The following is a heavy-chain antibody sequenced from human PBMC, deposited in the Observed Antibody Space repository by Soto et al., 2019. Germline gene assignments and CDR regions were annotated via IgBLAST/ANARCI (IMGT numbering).Heavy chain of an antibody. CDR3: AKGNYDFWSGYSFDY. V-gene: IGHV3-23*01. D-gene: IGHD3-3*01. Sequence: EVQLLESGGGLVQPGGSLRLSCAASGFTFSSYAMSWVRQAPGKGLEWVSAISGSGGSTYYADSVKGRFTVSRDNSKNTLYLQMNSLRAEDTAVYYCAKGNYDFWSGYSFDYWGQGTLVTVSS. CDR1: GFTFSSYA. CDR2: ISGSGGST. J-gene: IGHJ4*02.